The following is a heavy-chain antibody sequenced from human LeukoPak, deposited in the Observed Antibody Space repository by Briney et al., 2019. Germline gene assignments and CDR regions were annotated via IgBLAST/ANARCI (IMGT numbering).Heavy chain of an antibody. Sequence: KPSETLSLTCTVSGGSISSYYWSWIRQPPGKGLEWIGEVNHSGRTNYNPSLKSRVTISVDPSKNQFSLNLRSVTAADTAVYYCARGQFQRDYWGQGTLVTVSS. J-gene: IGHJ4*02. CDR3: ARGQFQRDY. CDR2: VNHSGRT. CDR1: GGSISSYY. V-gene: IGHV4-34*01.